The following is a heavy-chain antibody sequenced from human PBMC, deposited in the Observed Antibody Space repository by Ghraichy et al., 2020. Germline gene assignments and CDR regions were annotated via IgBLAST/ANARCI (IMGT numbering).Heavy chain of an antibody. CDR1: GFTFSSYA. CDR2: ISGSGGST. CDR3: AKSALYYDSSGYYYVREPLDY. V-gene: IGHV3-23*01. J-gene: IGHJ4*02. Sequence: GGSLRLSCAASGFTFSSYAMSWVRQAPGKGLEWVSAISGSGGSTYYADSVKSRFTISRDNSKNTLYLQMNSLRAEDTAVYYCAKSALYYDSSGYYYVREPLDYWGQGTLVTVSS. D-gene: IGHD3-22*01.